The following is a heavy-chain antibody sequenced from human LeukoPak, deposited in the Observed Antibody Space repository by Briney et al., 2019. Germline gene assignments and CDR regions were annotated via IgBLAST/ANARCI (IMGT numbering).Heavy chain of an antibody. J-gene: IGHJ6*03. Sequence: GGSLRLSCAASGFTFDDYAMHWVRQAPGKGLEWVSLISWDGGSTYYADSVKGRFTISRDNSKNSLYLQMNSLRAEDTALYYCAKVRGYCSGGSCYSGFGYMEVWGKGTTVTVSS. CDR3: AKVRGYCSGGSCYSGFGYMEV. CDR1: GFTFDDYA. D-gene: IGHD2-15*01. CDR2: ISWDGGST. V-gene: IGHV3-43D*04.